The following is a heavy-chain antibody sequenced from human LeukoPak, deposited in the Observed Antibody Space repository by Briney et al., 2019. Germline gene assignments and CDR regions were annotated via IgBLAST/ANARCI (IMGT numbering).Heavy chain of an antibody. CDR2: INAGIGNT. V-gene: IGHV1-3*01. J-gene: IGHJ1*01. Sequence: ASVKVSCKASGYIFTTYAMHWVPQAPGQNLEWMGWINAGIGNTKYLQKFQGRVTITRDTSANIAYMELSSLRSEDTAVYYCATTVSAGTYRYFQHWGQGTLVTVFS. CDR3: ATTVSAGTYRYFQH. D-gene: IGHD6-13*01. CDR1: GYIFTTYA.